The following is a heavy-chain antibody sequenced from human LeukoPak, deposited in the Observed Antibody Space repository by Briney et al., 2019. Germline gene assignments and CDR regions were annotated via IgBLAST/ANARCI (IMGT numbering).Heavy chain of an antibody. CDR2: IYTSGST. Sequence: SETLSLTCTVSGGSISSGSYYWSWIRQPAGKGLEWIGRIYTSGSTNYKSSLKSRVTISVDTSKNHFSLNLSSVTAADTAVYYCAREQVLAAMGPHFDYWGPGTLVTVSS. CDR1: GGSISSGSYY. J-gene: IGHJ4*02. CDR3: AREQVLAAMGPHFDY. D-gene: IGHD2-2*01. V-gene: IGHV4-61*02.